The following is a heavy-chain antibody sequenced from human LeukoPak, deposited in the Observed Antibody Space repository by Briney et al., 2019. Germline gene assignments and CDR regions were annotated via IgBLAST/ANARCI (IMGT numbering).Heavy chain of an antibody. V-gene: IGHV1-2*06. CDR2: INPNSGGT. CDR1: GYTFTGYY. J-gene: IGHJ5*02. D-gene: IGHD3-22*01. Sequence: ASVKVSCKASGYTFTGYYMHWVRQAPGQGLEWMGRINPNSGGTNYAQKFQGRVTMTRDTSISTAYMELSRLRSDDTAVYYCARGKGWDYDSSGPNNWFDPWGQGTLVTVSS. CDR3: ARGKGWDYDSSGPNNWFDP.